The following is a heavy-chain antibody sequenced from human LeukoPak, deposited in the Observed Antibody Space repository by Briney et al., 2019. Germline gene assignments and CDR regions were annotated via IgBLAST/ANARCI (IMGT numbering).Heavy chain of an antibody. Sequence: SETLSLTCTVSGGSISSYYWSWIRQPAGKGLEWIGRIYTSGSTNYNPSLKSRVTMSVDTSKNQFSLKLSSVTAADTAVYYCARHETIFGVVIMIDYWGQGTLVTVSS. CDR1: GGSISSYY. V-gene: IGHV4-4*07. CDR3: ARHETIFGVVIMIDY. D-gene: IGHD3-3*01. J-gene: IGHJ4*02. CDR2: IYTSGST.